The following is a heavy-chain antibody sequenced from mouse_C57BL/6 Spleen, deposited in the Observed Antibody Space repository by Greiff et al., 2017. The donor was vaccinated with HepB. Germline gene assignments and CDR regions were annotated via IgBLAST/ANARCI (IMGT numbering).Heavy chain of an antibody. Sequence: QVQLQQSGAELMKPGASVKLSCKATGYTFTGYWIEWVKQRPGHGLEWVGEILPGSGSTNYNEKFKGKATFTADTSSNTAYMQLRSLTTEDSAIYYCARGDITTVVATGDFDYWGQGTTLTVSS. CDR3: ARGDITTVVATGDFDY. CDR2: ILPGSGST. V-gene: IGHV1-9*01. J-gene: IGHJ2*01. D-gene: IGHD1-1*01. CDR1: GYTFTGYW.